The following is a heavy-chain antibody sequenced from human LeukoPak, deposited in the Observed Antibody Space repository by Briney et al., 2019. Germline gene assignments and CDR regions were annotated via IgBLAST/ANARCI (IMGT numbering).Heavy chain of an antibody. J-gene: IGHJ6*03. CDR2: IYHSGST. CDR1: SYSISSGYY. Sequence: PSETLSLTCAVSSYSISSGYYWGWIRPPPGKGLEWIGAIYHSGSTYYNPSLESRVTISVDTSKNQFSLKLSSVTAADTAVYYCVRQLSHYSYYYYMDVWGKGTTVTVS. CDR3: VRQLSHYSYYYYMDV. V-gene: IGHV4-38-2*01. D-gene: IGHD1-1*01.